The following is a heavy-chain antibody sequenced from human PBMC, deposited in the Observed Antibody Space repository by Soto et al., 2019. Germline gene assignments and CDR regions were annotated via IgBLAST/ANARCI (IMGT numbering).Heavy chain of an antibody. V-gene: IGHV1-69*13. CDR3: ERGRFTGSRWHYFES. Sequence: ASVKVSCKASEGTFSDNAISWMRQAPGQGLEWLGGIIPVSGTPYYAQSFQGRVTISADDSSSTAYLDLTSLKSDDTAIYFCERGRFTGSRWHYFESWGQGPLVTVSS. CDR2: IIPVSGTP. D-gene: IGHD6-13*01. J-gene: IGHJ4*02. CDR1: EGTFSDNA.